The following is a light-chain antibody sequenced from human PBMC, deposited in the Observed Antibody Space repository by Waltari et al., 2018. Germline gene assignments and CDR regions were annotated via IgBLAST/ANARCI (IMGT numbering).Light chain of an antibody. V-gene: IGKV4-1*01. CDR3: QQYYSTPQT. Sequence: DIVMTQSPDSLVVSLGERATINCKSSQGLFYNSINKNYLAWYQQKAGQTPKLLIYWASTRESGVPDRFSGSGSGTDFTLTISSLQAEDVAVYYCQQYYSTPQTFGQGTKLEIK. J-gene: IGKJ2*01. CDR1: QGLFYNSINKNY. CDR2: WAS.